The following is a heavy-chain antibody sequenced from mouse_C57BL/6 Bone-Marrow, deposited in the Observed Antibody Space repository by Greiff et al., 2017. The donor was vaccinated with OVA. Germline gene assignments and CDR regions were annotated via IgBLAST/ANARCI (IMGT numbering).Heavy chain of an antibody. J-gene: IGHJ2*01. V-gene: IGHV1-26*01. CDR3: ARWGISITTVVARNY. CDR2: INPNNGGT. CDR1: GYTFTDYY. D-gene: IGHD1-1*01. Sequence: VQLQQSGPELVKPGASVKISCKASGYTFTDYYMNWVKQSHGKSLEWIGDINPNNGGTSYNQKFKGKATLTVDKSSSTAYMELRSLTSEDSAVYYCARWGISITTVVARNYWGQGTTLTVSS.